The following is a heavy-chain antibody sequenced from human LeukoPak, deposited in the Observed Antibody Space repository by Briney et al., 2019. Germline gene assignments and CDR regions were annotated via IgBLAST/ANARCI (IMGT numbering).Heavy chain of an antibody. V-gene: IGHV1-69*04. J-gene: IGHJ4*02. CDR1: GGTFSSYA. CDR2: IIPILGIA. CDR3: ARDRMVRGVITLTGDY. D-gene: IGHD3-10*01. Sequence: ASVKVSCKASGGTFSSYAISWVRQAPGQGLERMGRIIPILGIANYAQKFQGRVTITADKSTSTAYMELSSLRSEDTAVYYCARDRMVRGVITLTGDYWGQGTLVTVSS.